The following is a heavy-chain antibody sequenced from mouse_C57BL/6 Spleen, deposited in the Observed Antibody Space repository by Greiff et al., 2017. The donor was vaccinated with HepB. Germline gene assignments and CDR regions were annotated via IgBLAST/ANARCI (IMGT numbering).Heavy chain of an antibody. CDR2: ISYDGSN. CDR3: ARADYYGSGMDY. J-gene: IGHJ4*01. D-gene: IGHD1-1*01. Sequence: VQLKQSGPGLVKPSQSLSLTCSVTGYSITSGYYWNWIRQFPGNKLEWMGYISYDGSNNYNPSLKNRISITRDTSKNQFFLKLNSVTTEDTATYYCARADYYGSGMDYWGQGTSVTVSS. V-gene: IGHV3-6*01. CDR1: GYSITSGYY.